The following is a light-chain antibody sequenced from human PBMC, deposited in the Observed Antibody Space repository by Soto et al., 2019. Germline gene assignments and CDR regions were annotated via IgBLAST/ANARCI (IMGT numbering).Light chain of an antibody. CDR1: SSDVGAYNY. Sequence: QSVLAQPASVSGSPGQSITISCSGTSSDVGAYNYVSWYQQHPGKAPKLIIFEVSNRPSGISNRFSGSKSGQTASLSISGLQAEDEADYYCSSYTNSVTGVFGGGTKVTVL. CDR3: SSYTNSVTGV. CDR2: EVS. J-gene: IGLJ3*02. V-gene: IGLV2-14*01.